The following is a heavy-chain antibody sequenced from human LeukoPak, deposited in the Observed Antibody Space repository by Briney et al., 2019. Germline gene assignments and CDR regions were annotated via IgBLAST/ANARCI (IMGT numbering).Heavy chain of an antibody. CDR1: GFTFSSYS. J-gene: IGHJ4*02. CDR3: ARDLLWFGEKEARRQYYFDY. V-gene: IGHV3-21*01. Sequence: GGSLRLSCAASGFTFSSYSMNWVRQAPGKGLEWVSSISSSRSYIYHADSVKGRFTISRDNAKNSLYLQMNSLRAEDTAVYYCARDLLWFGEKEARRQYYFDYWGQGTLVTVSS. CDR2: ISSSRSYI. D-gene: IGHD3-10*01.